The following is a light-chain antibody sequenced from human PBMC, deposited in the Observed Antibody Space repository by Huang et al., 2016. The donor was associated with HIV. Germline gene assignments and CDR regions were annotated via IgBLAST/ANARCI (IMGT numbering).Light chain of an antibody. Sequence: EIVLTQSPAPLPLSPGERATLSCRARQSISSYLAWYQQKPGQAPRLLIYGASNRATGIPARFSGSGSGTDFTLTISSLEPEDFAVYYCQQRSNWPRTFGRGTKVEIK. CDR3: QQRSNWPRT. CDR1: QSISSY. V-gene: IGKV3-11*01. CDR2: GAS. J-gene: IGKJ1*01.